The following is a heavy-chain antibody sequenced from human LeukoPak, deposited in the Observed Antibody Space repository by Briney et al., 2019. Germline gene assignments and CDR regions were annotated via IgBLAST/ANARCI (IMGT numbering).Heavy chain of an antibody. D-gene: IGHD6-13*01. J-gene: IGHJ4*02. CDR3: ARAVKGSSWFFDY. CDR1: GGSFSGYY. V-gene: IGHV4-34*01. Sequence: SETLSLTCAVYGGSFSGYYWSWIRQPPGKGLEWIGEINHSESTNYNPSLKSRVTISVDTSKNQFSLKLSSVTAADTAVYYCARAVKGSSWFFDYWGQGTLVTVSS. CDR2: INHSEST.